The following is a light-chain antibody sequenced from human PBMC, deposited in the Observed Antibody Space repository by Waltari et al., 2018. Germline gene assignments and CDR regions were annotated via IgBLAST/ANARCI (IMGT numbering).Light chain of an antibody. V-gene: IGLV2-11*01. CDR1: SGDVGGYNY. CDR3: CSYAGRYSYV. Sequence: QSALTQPRSVSGSPGQSVTISCTGASGDVGGYNYVSCYQQPPGQAPKLMIYDVSKRPSGVPDRFVGSKSGDTASRTISGLRAEDEADYYCCSYAGRYSYVFGTGTKVTVL. CDR2: DVS. J-gene: IGLJ1*01.